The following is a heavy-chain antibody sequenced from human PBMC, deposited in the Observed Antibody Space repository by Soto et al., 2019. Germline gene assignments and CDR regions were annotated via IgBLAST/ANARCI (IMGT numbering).Heavy chain of an antibody. V-gene: IGHV4-4*07. D-gene: IGHD5-12*01. CDR1: GGSISRYY. Sequence: QVQLQESGPGLVKPSETLSLTCSVSGGSISRYYWSWIRQTAGKRLEWIGRMYHTGTTDYNPSLKSRLSMSVDTSKNQFSLRLSSVTAADTALYYCARDVGYTGYEQGNPFDLWGQGTMVTVSS. CDR3: ARDVGYTGYEQGNPFDL. CDR2: MYHTGTT. J-gene: IGHJ3*01.